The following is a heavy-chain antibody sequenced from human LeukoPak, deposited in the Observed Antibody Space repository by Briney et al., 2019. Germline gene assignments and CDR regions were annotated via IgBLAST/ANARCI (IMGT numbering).Heavy chain of an antibody. CDR3: ATNQRTHAFDI. CDR2: ISWNSGSI. J-gene: IGHJ3*02. Sequence: GGSLRLSCAASGFTFDDYAMHWVRQAPGKGLEWVSGISWNSGSIGYADSVKGRFTISRDNAKNSLYLQMNSLRAEDTAVYYCATNQRTHAFDIWGQGTMVTVSS. D-gene: IGHD1-14*01. CDR1: GFTFDDYA. V-gene: IGHV3-9*01.